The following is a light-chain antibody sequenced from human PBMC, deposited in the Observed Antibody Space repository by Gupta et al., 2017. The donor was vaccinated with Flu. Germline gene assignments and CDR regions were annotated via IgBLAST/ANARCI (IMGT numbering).Light chain of an antibody. CDR2: KAS. V-gene: IGKV1-5*03. Sequence: DVRMTQSPSTLSAFVGDRVTFTCRASQSISDWVAWYQQKPGRAPKSLIYKASFLESEVPSRFSGSASGTEFTLTINSLQPDDVATYYCQQYSSYPLTFGGGTKVEMK. J-gene: IGKJ4*01. CDR3: QQYSSYPLT. CDR1: QSISDW.